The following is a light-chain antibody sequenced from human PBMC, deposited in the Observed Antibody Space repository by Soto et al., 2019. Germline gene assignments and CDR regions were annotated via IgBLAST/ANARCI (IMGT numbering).Light chain of an antibody. J-gene: IGKJ2*01. CDR1: QSISSDY. CDR2: GAS. Sequence: EIVLTQSPGTLSLSPGERASLSCRASQSISSDYLAWYQQKPGQAPRLLIYGASSRATGNPDRFSGSGSGTDFTLTISRLEPEDFAVYYCQQYGSSYTFGQGTKLEIK. CDR3: QQYGSSYT. V-gene: IGKV3-20*01.